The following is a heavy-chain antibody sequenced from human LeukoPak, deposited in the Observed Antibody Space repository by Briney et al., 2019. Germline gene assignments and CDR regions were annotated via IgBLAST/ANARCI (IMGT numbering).Heavy chain of an antibody. D-gene: IGHD2-15*01. V-gene: IGHV3-11*06. CDR1: GFTFSDYY. CDR2: ICSSSSYT. CDR3: ARESCSGGSCYYFDY. Sequence: PGGSLRLSCAASGFTFSDYYMSWIRQAPGKGLEWVSYICSSSSYTNYADSVKGRFTISRDNAKNSLYLQMNSLRAEDTAVYYCARESCSGGSCYYFDYWGQGTLVTVSS. J-gene: IGHJ4*02.